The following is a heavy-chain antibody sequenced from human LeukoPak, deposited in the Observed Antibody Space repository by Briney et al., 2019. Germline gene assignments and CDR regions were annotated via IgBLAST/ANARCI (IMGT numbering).Heavy chain of an antibody. J-gene: IGHJ6*03. CDR2: IYYSGST. V-gene: IGHV4-39*01. Sequence: IPSETLSLTCTVSGGSISSSSYCWGWIRQPPGKGLEWIGSIYYSGSTYYNPSLKSRVTISVDTSKNQFSLKLSSVTAADTAVYYCARGPSGWVYYYYMDVWGKGTTVTISS. CDR1: GGSISSSSYC. D-gene: IGHD6-19*01. CDR3: ARGPSGWVYYYYMDV.